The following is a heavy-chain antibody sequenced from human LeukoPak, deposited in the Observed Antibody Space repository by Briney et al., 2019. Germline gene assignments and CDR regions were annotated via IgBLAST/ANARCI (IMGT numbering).Heavy chain of an antibody. CDR3: ARRITMVRGVPHFDY. V-gene: IGHV5-51*01. CDR1: GYSFTSYW. Sequence: GESLKISCKGSGYSFTSYWIGWVRQTPGKGLEWMGIIYPGDSDTRYSPSFQGQVTISADKSISTAYLQWSSLKASDTAMYYCARRITMVRGVPHFDYWGQGTLVTVSS. CDR2: IYPGDSDT. D-gene: IGHD3-10*01. J-gene: IGHJ4*02.